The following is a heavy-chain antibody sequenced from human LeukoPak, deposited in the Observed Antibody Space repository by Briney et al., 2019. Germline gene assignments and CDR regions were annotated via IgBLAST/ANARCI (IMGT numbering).Heavy chain of an antibody. Sequence: PGGSLRLSCAASGLTHHEYGKLCVRRPPGKALEDVLSHSRSRAYIYHADSVKGRLTISRDNAKNSLYLQMSSLRAEDTAVYYCARDFAPAQYSGSYLGYWGQGTLVTVSS. CDR1: GLTHHEYG. V-gene: IGHV3-21*01. CDR2: HSRSRAYI. D-gene: IGHD1-26*01. J-gene: IGHJ4*02. CDR3: ARDFAPAQYSGSYLGY.